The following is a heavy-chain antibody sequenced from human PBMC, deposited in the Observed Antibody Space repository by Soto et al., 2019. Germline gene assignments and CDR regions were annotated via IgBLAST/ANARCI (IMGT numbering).Heavy chain of an antibody. J-gene: IGHJ4*02. D-gene: IGHD2-2*01. V-gene: IGHV4-59*01. CDR3: ALYCSSTSCYGQWDY. CDR1: GASITNYY. Sequence: SETLSLTCSVSGASITNYYRSWIRQPPGKSLEWIGYIFYSGTTNYNPSLKSRVTISVDTSKNQFSLKLTSVTAADTAVYYCALYCSSTSCYGQWDYWGQGTLVTVSS. CDR2: IFYSGTT.